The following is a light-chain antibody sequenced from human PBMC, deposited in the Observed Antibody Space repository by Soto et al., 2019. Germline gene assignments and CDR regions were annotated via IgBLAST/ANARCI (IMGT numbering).Light chain of an antibody. CDR1: QSVFYSSSNKNY. CDR2: WAS. J-gene: IGKJ5*01. Sequence: DIVMPQSPDSLAVSLGERATINCKSSQSVFYSSSNKNYLAWYQQKPGQPPKLLIYWASTRESGVPDRFSGSGSGTDFTLSISSLQSEDVAVYYCQQYYSTPITFGQGTRLEIK. V-gene: IGKV4-1*01. CDR3: QQYYSTPIT.